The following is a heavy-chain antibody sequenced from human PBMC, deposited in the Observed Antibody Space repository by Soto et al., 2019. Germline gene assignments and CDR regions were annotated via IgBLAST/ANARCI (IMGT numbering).Heavy chain of an antibody. D-gene: IGHD1-1*01. J-gene: IGHJ4*02. V-gene: IGHV2-5*02. CDR1: GFSLTTSGEG. CDR3: AHRKKTVIVATYFDY. Sequence: QITLRESGPALVKPTQTLTLTCTFSGFSLTTSGEGVGWIRQPPGNAPEWLALIYWDDDKRYSPSLKNRLTISGDTSRSQVVLTMTNMDPVDTATYYCAHRKKTVIVATYFDYWGQGTLVTVSS. CDR2: IYWDDDK.